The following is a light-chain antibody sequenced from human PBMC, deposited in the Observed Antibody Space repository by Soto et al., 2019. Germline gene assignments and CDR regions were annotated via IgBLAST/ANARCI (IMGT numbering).Light chain of an antibody. J-gene: IGKJ1*01. CDR3: QQYNNWWT. Sequence: EIVMTQSPATLSVSPGESATLSCRASQSVSSNLAWYQQKPGQAPRLLIYGASTRAAGVPARFSGSGSGTEFSLTISSLQSEDFAVYYSQQYNNWWTFGQGTKVEIK. V-gene: IGKV3-15*01. CDR1: QSVSSN. CDR2: GAS.